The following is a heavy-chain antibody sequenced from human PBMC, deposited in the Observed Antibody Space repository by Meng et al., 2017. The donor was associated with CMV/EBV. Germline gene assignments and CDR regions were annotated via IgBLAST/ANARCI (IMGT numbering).Heavy chain of an antibody. CDR1: GGTFSSYA. J-gene: IGHJ4*02. V-gene: IGHV1-69*05. CDR2: IIPIFGTA. D-gene: IGHD6-19*01. Sequence: SVKVFCKASGGTFSSYAISWVRQAPGQGLEWMGGIIPIFGTANYAQKFQGRVTITTDESTSTAYMELSSLRSEDTAVYYCVLDSSGWYSMWGQGTLVTVSS. CDR3: VLDSSGWYSM.